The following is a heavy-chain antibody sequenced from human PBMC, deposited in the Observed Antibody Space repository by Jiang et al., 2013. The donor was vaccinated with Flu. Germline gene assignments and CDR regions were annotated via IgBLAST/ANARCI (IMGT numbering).Heavy chain of an antibody. CDR3: ARSEEQQLFDWYFDL. J-gene: IGHJ2*01. CDR1: GYSFTSYW. Sequence: GAEVKKPGESLRISCKGSGYSFTSYWISWVRQMPGKGLEWMGRIDPSDSYTNYSPSFQGHVTISADKSISTAYLQWSSLKASDTAMYYCARSEEQQLFDWYFDLWGRGTLVTVSS. D-gene: IGHD6-13*01. CDR2: IDPSDSYT. V-gene: IGHV5-10-1*01.